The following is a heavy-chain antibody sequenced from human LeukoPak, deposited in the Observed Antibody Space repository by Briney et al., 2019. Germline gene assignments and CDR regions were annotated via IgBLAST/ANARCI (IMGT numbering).Heavy chain of an antibody. CDR3: ARRSEVAVLYYMDI. Sequence: GGSLRLSCVASGFTFSSYSMNWVRQAPGKGLEWVSYISGSSGTIYYADSVKGRFTISRDNAKNSLYLQMLSLRAEDTAVYYCARRSEVAVLYYMDIWGKGTTVTVSS. CDR1: GFTFSSYS. CDR2: ISGSSGTI. V-gene: IGHV3-48*01. J-gene: IGHJ6*03.